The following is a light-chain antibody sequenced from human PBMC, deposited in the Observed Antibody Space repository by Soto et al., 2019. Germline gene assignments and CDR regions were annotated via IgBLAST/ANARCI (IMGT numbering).Light chain of an antibody. Sequence: DIQMTQSPSSLSACVGDRVTISCRASQTITTYLNWYQQKPGKAPKLLIYGASSLQSGVPSRFTGSGSGTDFTLTISILQPEDFATYHCQQSHSTPWTFGQGTKVEIQ. J-gene: IGKJ1*01. CDR2: GAS. V-gene: IGKV1-39*01. CDR3: QQSHSTPWT. CDR1: QTITTY.